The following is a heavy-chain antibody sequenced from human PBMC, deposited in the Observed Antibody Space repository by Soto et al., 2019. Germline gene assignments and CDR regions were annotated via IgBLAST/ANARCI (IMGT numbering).Heavy chain of an antibody. V-gene: IGHV3-13*01. CDR3: ARGRSFSYDSTPPPMFDP. CDR1: GFAFSTFD. CDR2: IGTLSDT. Sequence: GGSLRLSCAGSGFAFSTFDIHWVRQAPGKGLEWVSGIGTLSDTFYAASVQGRFTISRQNAKNSVYLQMNSLRAGDTAFYYCARGRSFSYDSTPPPMFDPWGQGTLVTVYS. D-gene: IGHD3-10*01. J-gene: IGHJ5*02.